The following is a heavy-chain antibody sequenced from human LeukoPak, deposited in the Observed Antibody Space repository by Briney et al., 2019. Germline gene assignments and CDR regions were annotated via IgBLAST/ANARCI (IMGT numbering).Heavy chain of an antibody. D-gene: IGHD3-22*01. V-gene: IGHV1-69*05. CDR2: IIPIFGTA. CDR3: ARIADFVPVNRVYYDSSGYYLAFDI. J-gene: IGHJ3*02. Sequence: SVNVSCKASGGTFSSYAISWVRQAPGQGLAWMGGIIPIFGTANYAQKFQGRVTITTDESTSTAYMELRSLRCEDTAVYYCARIADFVPVNRVYYDSSGYYLAFDIWGQGTRVTVSS. CDR1: GGTFSSYA.